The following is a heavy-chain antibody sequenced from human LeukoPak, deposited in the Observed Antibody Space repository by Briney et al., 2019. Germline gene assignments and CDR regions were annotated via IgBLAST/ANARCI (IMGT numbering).Heavy chain of an antibody. Sequence: GASVKVSCKASGYTFTDYYIHWLRQAPGQGLEWMAWINPESGVTNYAQKFQVRVTMTRDTSISTTYMELSSLRSDDTAVYYCAGDGGLDAWGKGTPVTVSS. V-gene: IGHV1-2*02. D-gene: IGHD2-15*01. CDR1: GYTFTDYY. J-gene: IGHJ6*04. CDR2: INPESGVT. CDR3: AGDGGLDA.